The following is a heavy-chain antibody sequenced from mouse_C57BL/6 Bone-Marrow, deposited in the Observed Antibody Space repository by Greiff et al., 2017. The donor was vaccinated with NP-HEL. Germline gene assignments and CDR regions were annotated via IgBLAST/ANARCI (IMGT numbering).Heavy chain of an antibody. Sequence: QVQLQQSGAELVKPGASVKVSCKASGYTFTSYWMHWVKQRPGQGLEWIGRIHPSDSDTNYNQKFKGKATLTVDKSSSTAYMQLSSLTSEDSAVDYGAPLLYDYDGSYAMDYWGQGTSVTVSS. J-gene: IGHJ4*01. CDR3: APLLYDYDGSYAMDY. CDR2: IHPSDSDT. D-gene: IGHD2-4*01. V-gene: IGHV1-74*01. CDR1: GYTFTSYW.